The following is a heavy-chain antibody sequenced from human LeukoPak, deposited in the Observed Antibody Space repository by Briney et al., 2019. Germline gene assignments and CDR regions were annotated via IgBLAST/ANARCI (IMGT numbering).Heavy chain of an antibody. D-gene: IGHD6-13*01. J-gene: IGHJ5*02. Sequence: ASVKASCKASGYTFTSYYMHWVRQAPGQGLEWMGIINPSGGSTSYAQKFQGRVTMTRDTSASTVYMELSSLRSEDTAVYRCARGGYSSSWYNWFDPWGQGTLVTVSS. CDR1: GYTFTSYY. CDR2: INPSGGST. CDR3: ARGGYSSSWYNWFDP. V-gene: IGHV1-46*01.